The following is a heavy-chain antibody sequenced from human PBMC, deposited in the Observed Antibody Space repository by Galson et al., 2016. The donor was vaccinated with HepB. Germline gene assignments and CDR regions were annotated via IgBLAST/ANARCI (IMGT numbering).Heavy chain of an antibody. CDR1: GFTFSTYG. CDR3: ARDDQDWIQLWFVMDV. J-gene: IGHJ6*04. Sequence: SLRLSCAASGFTFSTYGMHWVRQAPGKGLEWVALIWYDGSNEYYAESVKGRFTISRDNSKNTLDLKMDSLRAEDTAVYYCARDDQDWIQLWFVMDVWGKGTTVTVSS. D-gene: IGHD5-18*01. V-gene: IGHV3-33*01. CDR2: IWYDGSNE.